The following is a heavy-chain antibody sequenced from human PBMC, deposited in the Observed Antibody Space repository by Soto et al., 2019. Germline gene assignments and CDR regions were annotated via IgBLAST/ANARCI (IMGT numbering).Heavy chain of an antibody. CDR1: GYTFTSYY. V-gene: IGHV1-46*01. D-gene: IGHD3-10*01. CDR3: ARDRGEGTYGSKGSRSYAMEG. J-gene: IGHJ6*02. Sequence: ASVKVSCKASGYTFTSYYMHWVRQAPGQWLEWMGRINPSGGSTSYGQKFQGRVTMTRDTSTSPVYMELSSLRSEDTAVYYCARDRGEGTYGSKGSRSYAMEGWGQGTKVTGSS. CDR2: INPSGGST.